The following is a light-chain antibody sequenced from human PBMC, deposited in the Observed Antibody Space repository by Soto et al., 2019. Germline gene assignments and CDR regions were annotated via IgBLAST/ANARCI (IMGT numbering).Light chain of an antibody. CDR3: QQYNSYSWT. J-gene: IGKJ1*01. V-gene: IGKV1-5*01. Sequence: DIQMTQSPSTQSASVGDRVTITCRASQSISSWLDWYQQKPGKGPKLLIYDASSLESGVSSRFSGSGSGTEFTLTISSLQPDDFATYYCQQYNSYSWTFGQGTKV. CDR2: DAS. CDR1: QSISSW.